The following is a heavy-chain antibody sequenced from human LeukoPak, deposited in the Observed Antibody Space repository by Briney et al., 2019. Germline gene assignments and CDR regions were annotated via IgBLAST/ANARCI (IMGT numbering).Heavy chain of an antibody. V-gene: IGHV3-30*18. Sequence: PGGSLRLSCAASGFTFSSYGMHWVRQAPGKGLEWVTVISYDGSNKYYADSVKGRFTISRDNSKNTLYLQMNSLRAEDTAVYYCAKEFYYDSSVALDPWGQGTLVTVSS. CDR2: ISYDGSNK. CDR1: GFTFSSYG. CDR3: AKEFYYDSSVALDP. D-gene: IGHD3-22*01. J-gene: IGHJ5*02.